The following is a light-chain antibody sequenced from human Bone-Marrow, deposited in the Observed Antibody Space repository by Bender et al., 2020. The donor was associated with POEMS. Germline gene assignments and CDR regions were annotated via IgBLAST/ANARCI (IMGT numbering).Light chain of an antibody. CDR3: CSYAGSSGFRV. CDR1: SSDVGAFDF. Sequence: QSALTQPASLSGSPGQSITISCTGTSSDVGAFDFVSWFQHHPGKVPELIIYEVTTRIPAYYNRFSGSKSGNTASLTISDLRAEDEADYYCCSYAGSSGFRVFGGGTKLTVL. J-gene: IGLJ2*01. V-gene: IGLV2-23*02. CDR2: EVT.